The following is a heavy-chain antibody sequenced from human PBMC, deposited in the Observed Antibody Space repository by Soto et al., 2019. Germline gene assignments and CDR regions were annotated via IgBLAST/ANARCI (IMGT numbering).Heavy chain of an antibody. CDR1: GFSLSTSGVG. Sequence: QITLKESGPTLVKPTQTLTLTCSFSGFSLSTSGVGVGWFRQPPGKALEWLALLYWGDDKRYRPSLKSRLTVTKAPPKTPMCLTTPNVDPADTAPYYCAHTPQVPVPTYFFDSWGQGTLATVSS. CDR3: AHTPQVPVPTYFFDS. CDR2: LYWGDDK. D-gene: IGHD4-4*01. J-gene: IGHJ4*02. V-gene: IGHV2-5*02.